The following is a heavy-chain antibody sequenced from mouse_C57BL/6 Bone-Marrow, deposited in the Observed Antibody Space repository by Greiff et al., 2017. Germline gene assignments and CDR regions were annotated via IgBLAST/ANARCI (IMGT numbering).Heavy chain of an antibody. CDR1: GYTFTGYW. CDR3: ARDYYGSSGGYFDV. V-gene: IGHV1-9*01. CDR2: IFPGSGST. D-gene: IGHD1-1*01. Sequence: QVQLQQSGAELMKPGASVKLSCKATGYTFTGYWIEWVKQRPGHGLEWIGEIFPGSGSTNYNEKVKGKATFTADTSSNTAYMQLSSLTTEDSAIYYCARDYYGSSGGYFDVWGTGTTVTVSS. J-gene: IGHJ1*03.